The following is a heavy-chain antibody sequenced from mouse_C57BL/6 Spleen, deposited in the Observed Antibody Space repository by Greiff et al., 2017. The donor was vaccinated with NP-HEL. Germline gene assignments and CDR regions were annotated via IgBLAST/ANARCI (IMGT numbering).Heavy chain of an antibody. CDR3: ARDGYDYDGSWFAY. D-gene: IGHD2-4*01. V-gene: IGHV5-4*01. CDR2: ISDGGSYT. Sequence: EVKVEESGGGLVKPGGSLKLSCAASGFTFSSYAMSWVRQTPEKRLEWVATISDGGSYTYYPDNVKGRFTISRDNAKNNLYLQMSHLKSEDTAMYYCARDGYDYDGSWFAYWGQGTLVTVSA. CDR1: GFTFSSYA. J-gene: IGHJ3*01.